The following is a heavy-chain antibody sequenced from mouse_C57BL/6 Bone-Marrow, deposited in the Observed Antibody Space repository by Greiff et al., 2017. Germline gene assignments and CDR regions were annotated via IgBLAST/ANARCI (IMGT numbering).Heavy chain of an antibody. CDR2: ISSGGSYT. J-gene: IGHJ2*01. D-gene: IGHD1-1*01. CDR3: ARGITTVVGDY. Sequence: EVHLVESGGDLVKPGGSLKLSCAASGFTFSSYGMSWVRQTPDKRLEWVATISSGGSYTYYPDSVKGRFTISRDNAKNTLYLQMSSLKSEDTAMYYCARGITTVVGDYWGQGTTLTVSS. CDR1: GFTFSSYG. V-gene: IGHV5-6*01.